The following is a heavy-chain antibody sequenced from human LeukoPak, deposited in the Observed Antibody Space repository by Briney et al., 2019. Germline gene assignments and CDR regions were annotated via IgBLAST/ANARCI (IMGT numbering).Heavy chain of an antibody. V-gene: IGHV3-21*01. J-gene: IGHJ4*02. Sequence: GGSLRLLCAASGFTFNNYDMNWVRQATGKGLEWVAYNSSCSRYIYYADSVKSRFAISRDNAKNSLYLQMNSLRAEDTAVYYCAREDASSLDYWGQGTLVTVSS. CDR3: AREDASSLDY. CDR1: GFTFNNYD. CDR2: NSSCSRYI.